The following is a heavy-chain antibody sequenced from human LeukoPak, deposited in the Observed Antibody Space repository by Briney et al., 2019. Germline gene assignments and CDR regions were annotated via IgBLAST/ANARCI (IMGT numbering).Heavy chain of an antibody. J-gene: IGHJ5*02. D-gene: IGHD4-17*01. CDR1: GFTFSSYS. Sequence: GGSLRLSCAASGFTFSSYSMSWVRQAPGKGLEWVSSISSSSSYIYYADSVKGRFTISRDNAKNSLYLQMNSLRAEDTAVYYCARTTVTAGRTNWFDPWGQGTLVIVSS. V-gene: IGHV3-21*01. CDR3: ARTTVTAGRTNWFDP. CDR2: ISSSSSYI.